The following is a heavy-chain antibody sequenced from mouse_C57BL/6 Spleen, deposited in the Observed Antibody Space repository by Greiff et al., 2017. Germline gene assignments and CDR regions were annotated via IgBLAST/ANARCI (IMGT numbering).Heavy chain of an antibody. D-gene: IGHD2-5*01. CDR1: GFTFSSYA. V-gene: IGHV5-4*03. CDR2: ISDGGSYT. CDR3: ARGGSNYEAAWFAY. Sequence: EVKLMESGGGLVKPGGSLKLSCAASGFTFSSYAMSWVRQTPEKRLEWVATISDGGSYTYYPDNVKGRFTISRDNAKNNLYLQMSHLKSEDTAMYYCARGGSNYEAAWFAYWGQGTLVTVSA. J-gene: IGHJ3*01.